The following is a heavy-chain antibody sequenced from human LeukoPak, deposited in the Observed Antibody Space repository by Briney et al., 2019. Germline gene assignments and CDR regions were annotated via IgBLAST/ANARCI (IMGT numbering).Heavy chain of an antibody. CDR2: IIPIFGTA. CDR3: ARGRSGSEPN. V-gene: IGHV1-69*05. J-gene: IGHJ4*02. CDR1: GGTFSSYA. D-gene: IGHD3-10*01. Sequence: SVKVSCKASGGTFSSYAISWVRQAPGQGLEWMGRIIPIFGTANYAQKFQGRVTITTDESTSTAYLELSSLRSEDTAVYYCARGRSGSEPNWGQGTLVTVSS.